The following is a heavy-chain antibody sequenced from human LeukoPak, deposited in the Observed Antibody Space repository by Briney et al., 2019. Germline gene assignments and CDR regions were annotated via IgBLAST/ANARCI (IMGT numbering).Heavy chain of an antibody. J-gene: IGHJ4*02. CDR3: VRESYVTMIIGDY. V-gene: IGHV3-48*04. D-gene: IGHD3-22*01. CDR1: GFTVSSNY. Sequence: PGGSLRLSCAASGFTVSSNYMTWVRQAPGKGLEWVSFISSVGNTIYYADSVKGRFTISRDNAKNSLYLQMNSLRVEDTAVYYCVRESYVTMIIGDYWGQGTLVTVSS. CDR2: ISSVGNTI.